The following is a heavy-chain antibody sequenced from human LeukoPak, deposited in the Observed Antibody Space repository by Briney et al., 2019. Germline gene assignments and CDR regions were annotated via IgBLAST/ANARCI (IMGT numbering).Heavy chain of an antibody. V-gene: IGHV3-66*01. Sequence: GGSLRLSCAASGFTASSNYMSWVRQAPGKGLGWGSVIYSGGSTYYADSVKGRFTISRDNSKNTLYLQMNSLRAEDTAVYYCAIMHPYYDGRGYSVQWGQGTLVTVSS. CDR2: IYSGGST. J-gene: IGHJ4*02. D-gene: IGHD3-22*01. CDR1: GFTASSNY. CDR3: AIMHPYYDGRGYSVQ.